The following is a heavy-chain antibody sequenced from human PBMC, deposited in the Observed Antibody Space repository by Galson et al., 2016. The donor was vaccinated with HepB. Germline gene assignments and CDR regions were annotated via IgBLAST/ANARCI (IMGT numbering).Heavy chain of an antibody. V-gene: IGHV3-30*03. CDR1: GFTFSSFG. D-gene: IGHD2-15*01. J-gene: IGHJ6*02. CDR3: ATPLGYCSGGTCYGGYFYGMDV. Sequence: SLRLSCAASGFTFSSFGMHWVRQAPGKGLEWVAVISSDGNNKYFADSVKGRFTISRDNSENTLYLQMNSLSAEDTAVYYCATPLGYCSGGTCYGGYFYGMDVWGQGTTVIVSS. CDR2: ISSDGNNK.